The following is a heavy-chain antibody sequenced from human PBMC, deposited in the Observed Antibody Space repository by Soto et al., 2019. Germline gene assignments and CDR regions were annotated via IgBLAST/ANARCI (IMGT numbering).Heavy chain of an antibody. CDR3: VRDYDGFDS. Sequence: PGGSLRLSCAASGFSFSNYGMNWVRQAPGKGLEWVSSISSSSSFIYYADSVKGRFTISRDNAKNSLYLQMNSLRAEDAAVYYCVRDYDGFDSWGQGTLVTVSS. CDR2: ISSSSSFI. D-gene: IGHD3-3*01. V-gene: IGHV3-21*01. J-gene: IGHJ4*02. CDR1: GFSFSNYG.